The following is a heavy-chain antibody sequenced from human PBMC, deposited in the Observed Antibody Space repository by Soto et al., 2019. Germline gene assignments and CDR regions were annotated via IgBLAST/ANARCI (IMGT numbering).Heavy chain of an antibody. V-gene: IGHV1-69*01. J-gene: IGHJ6*02. CDR3: ARGDEYNWNYPWGMDV. D-gene: IGHD1-7*01. Sequence: QVQLVQSGAEVKKPGSSVKVSCKASGGTFSSYAISWVRQAPGQGIEWMGGIIPIFGTANYAQKFQGRVTITADESTSRAYMELSSLRSEDAAVYYCARGDEYNWNYPWGMDVWGQVTPFTVSS. CDR2: IIPIFGTA. CDR1: GGTFSSYA.